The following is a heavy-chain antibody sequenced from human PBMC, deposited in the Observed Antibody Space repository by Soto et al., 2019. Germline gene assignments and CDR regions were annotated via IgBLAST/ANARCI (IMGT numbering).Heavy chain of an antibody. CDR1: GFTFSSYS. CDR3: ARDHRAAFKDIVVVPAAIDY. V-gene: IGHV3-21*01. Sequence: GGSLRLSCAASGFTFSSYSMNWVRQAPGKGLEWVSSISSSSSYIYYADSVKGRFTISRDNAKNSLYLQMNSLRAEDTAVYYCARDHRAAFKDIVVVPAAIDYWGQGTLVTVSS. D-gene: IGHD2-2*01. J-gene: IGHJ4*02. CDR2: ISSSSSYI.